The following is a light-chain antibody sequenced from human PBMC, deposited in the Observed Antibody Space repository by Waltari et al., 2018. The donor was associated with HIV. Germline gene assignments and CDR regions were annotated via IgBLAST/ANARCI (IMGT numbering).Light chain of an antibody. CDR3: QVWDSTNHHVV. Sequence: SYVLTQPPSVSVAPGAAATISCGGSNIASKSAHWYRQHPGQAPVLVIRFNSDRPSGIPDRFSGSTSGNTATLTISRVEVGDEADYYCQVWDSTNHHVVFGGGTELTVL. J-gene: IGLJ3*02. CDR2: FNS. CDR1: NIASKS. V-gene: IGLV3-21*04.